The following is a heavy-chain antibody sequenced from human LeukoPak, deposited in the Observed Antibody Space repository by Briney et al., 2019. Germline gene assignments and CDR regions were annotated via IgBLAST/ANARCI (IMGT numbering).Heavy chain of an antibody. CDR1: GGSFSGYY. CDR2: INHSGST. CDR3: ARLSSKGNKGWFDP. Sequence: SETLSLTCAVYGGSFSGYYWSWIRQPPGKGLEWIGEINHSGSTNYNPSLKSRVTISVDTSKNQFSLKLSSVTAADTAVYYCARLSSKGNKGWFDPWGQGTLVTVSS. J-gene: IGHJ5*02. V-gene: IGHV4-34*01. D-gene: IGHD1/OR15-1a*01.